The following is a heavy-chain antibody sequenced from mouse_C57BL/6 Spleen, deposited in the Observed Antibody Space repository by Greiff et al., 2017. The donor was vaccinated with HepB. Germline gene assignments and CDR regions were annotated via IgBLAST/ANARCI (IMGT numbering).Heavy chain of an antibody. J-gene: IGHJ3*01. CDR3: ARDRYYVAY. V-gene: IGHV5-4*01. CDR2: ISDGGSYT. CDR1: GFTFSSYA. Sequence: EVKLMESGGGLVKPGGSLKLSCAASGFTFSSYAMSWVRQTPEKRLEWVATISDGGSYTYYPDNVKGRFTISRDNAKNNLYLQMSHLKSEDTAMYYCARDRYYVAYWGQGTLVTVSA. D-gene: IGHD1-1*01.